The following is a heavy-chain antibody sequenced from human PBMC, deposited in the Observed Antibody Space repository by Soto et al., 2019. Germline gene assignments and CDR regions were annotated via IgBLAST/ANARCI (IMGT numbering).Heavy chain of an antibody. D-gene: IGHD4-4*01. CDR3: AEVTSFDY. CDR1: GGSISSSSYY. J-gene: IGHJ4*02. V-gene: IGHV4-39*01. CDR2: IYYSGST. Sequence: PSETLSLTCTVSGGSISSSSYYWGWIRQPPGKGLEWIGSIYYSGSTYYNPSLKSRVTISVDTSKNQFSLKLSSVTAADTAVYYCAEVTSFDYWGQRTLVTVSS.